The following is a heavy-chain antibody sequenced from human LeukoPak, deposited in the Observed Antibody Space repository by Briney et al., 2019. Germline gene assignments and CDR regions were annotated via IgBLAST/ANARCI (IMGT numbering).Heavy chain of an antibody. CDR3: ARVNFNYDSSGYYYGWTLRQDDYYFDY. CDR1: GGTFSSYA. V-gene: IGHV1-69*13. J-gene: IGHJ4*02. D-gene: IGHD3-22*01. CDR2: IIPIFGTA. Sequence: GASVKVSCKASGGTFSSYAISWVRQAPGQGLEWMGGIIPIFGTANYAQKFQGRVTITADESTSTAYMELSSLRSEDTAVYYCARVNFNYDSSGYYYGWTLRQDDYYFDYWGQGTLVTVSS.